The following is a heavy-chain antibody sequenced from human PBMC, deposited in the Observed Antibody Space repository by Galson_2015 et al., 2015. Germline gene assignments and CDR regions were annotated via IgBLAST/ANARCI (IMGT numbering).Heavy chain of an antibody. CDR2: ISGYNGHT. CDR3: ARVIMTQGVVEGGPPRWVDGYFDY. J-gene: IGHJ4*02. V-gene: IGHV1-18*01. Sequence: SVKVSGKASGYTFNTYGIAWVRRAPGQGLEWMGWISGYNGHTKYAQRIQGRVSMTTVTSTSTAYIDLRSLRSDDTALYYCARVIMTQGVVEGGPPRWVDGYFDYWGQGTLVTVSS. D-gene: IGHD3-16*02. CDR1: GYTFNTYG.